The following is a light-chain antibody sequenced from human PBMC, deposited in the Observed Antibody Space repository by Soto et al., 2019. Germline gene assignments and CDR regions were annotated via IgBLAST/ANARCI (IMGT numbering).Light chain of an antibody. CDR3: QQYNNWPLT. CDR2: GAS. CDR1: QSINNN. J-gene: IGKJ4*01. Sequence: EIVMTQSPATLSVSPGERATLSCRASQSINNNLAWYQQKPGQGPRLLIYGASSRATGIPARFSGSGSGTGFTLTISSLQSEDFAIYYCQQYNNWPLTFRGGTKVEI. V-gene: IGKV3-15*01.